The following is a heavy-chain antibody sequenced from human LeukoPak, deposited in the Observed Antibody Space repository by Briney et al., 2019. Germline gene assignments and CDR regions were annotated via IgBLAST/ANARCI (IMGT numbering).Heavy chain of an antibody. D-gene: IGHD3-22*01. V-gene: IGHV4-34*01. CDR3: ASTSYYYDSSGYYFPLGY. J-gene: IGHJ4*02. CDR1: GGSFSGYY. Sequence: SETLSLTCAVYGGSFSGYYWSWIRQPPGKGLEWIGEINHSGSTNYNPSLKSRVTISVDTSKNQFSLKLSSVTAADTAVYYCASTSYYYDSSGYYFPLGYWGQGTLVTVSS. CDR2: INHSGST.